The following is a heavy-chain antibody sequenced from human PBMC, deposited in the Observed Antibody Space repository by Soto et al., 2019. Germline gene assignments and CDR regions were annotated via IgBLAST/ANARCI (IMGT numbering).Heavy chain of an antibody. D-gene: IGHD5-18*01. V-gene: IGHV3-53*01. CDR3: ARSGYSYGPFDY. J-gene: IGHJ4*02. CDR2: IYSGGST. CDR1: GFTVSSTY. Sequence: EVQLVESGGGLIQPGGSLRLSCAASGFTVSSTYMSWVRQAPGKGLEWVSVIYSGGSTYYADSVKGRFTISRDSSKNTVYLQMNSLRAEDTAVYYSARSGYSYGPFDYWGQGTLVTVAS.